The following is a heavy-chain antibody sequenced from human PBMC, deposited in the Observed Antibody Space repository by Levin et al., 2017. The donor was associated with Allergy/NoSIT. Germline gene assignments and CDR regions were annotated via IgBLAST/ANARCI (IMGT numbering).Heavy chain of an antibody. J-gene: IGHJ4*02. CDR2: ITGSGGRT. Sequence: PGGSLRLSCTASGFTFDNYAMTWVRQAPGKGLEWVSGITGSGGRTYYADSVKGRSTISRDNSKNTLYLQMNSLRAEDTAVYYCAKDQLFNGDYGALLHYWGQGTQVTVSS. CDR1: GFTFDNYA. V-gene: IGHV3-23*01. D-gene: IGHD4-17*01. CDR3: AKDQLFNGDYGALLHY.